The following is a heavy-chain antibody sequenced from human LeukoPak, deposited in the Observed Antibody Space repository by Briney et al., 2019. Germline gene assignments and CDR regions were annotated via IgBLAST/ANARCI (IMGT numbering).Heavy chain of an antibody. CDR3: ATDLFITGTYDY. V-gene: IGHV3-23*01. D-gene: IGHD1-7*01. CDR2: ISAGGGSA. Sequence: PGGSLRLSCAASGVTFSDYAMSWVRQSPGKGLEWVSAISAGGGSAYYADSVEGRFTISRDNSKNTLYLQMSSLRVGDTATYYCATDLFITGTYDYWGQGTLVTVSS. J-gene: IGHJ4*02. CDR1: GVTFSDYA.